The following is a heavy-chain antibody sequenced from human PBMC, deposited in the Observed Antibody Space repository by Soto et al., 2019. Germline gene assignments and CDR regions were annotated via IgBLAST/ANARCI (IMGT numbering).Heavy chain of an antibody. V-gene: IGHV3-30*18. D-gene: IGHD4-4*01. CDR3: LKEATVKPAQHFDS. J-gene: IGHJ4*02. Sequence: QVHLVESGGGIVQPGNSLRLSCAASGFTFSNYGMQWFRQAPDKGLEWVAVVSGDGDADYYADSVKGRLTISRDNSGDPLSLQMNSLRPEDSAVYYCLKEATVKPAQHFDSWGQGTLVTVSP. CDR1: GFTFSNYG. CDR2: VSGDGDAD.